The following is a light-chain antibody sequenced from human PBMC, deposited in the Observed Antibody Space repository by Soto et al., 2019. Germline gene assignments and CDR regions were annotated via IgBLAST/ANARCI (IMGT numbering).Light chain of an antibody. J-gene: IGKJ1*01. CDR2: GAS. V-gene: IGKV3-20*01. Sequence: EIVLTQSPGTLSLSPGERATLSWRASQSVSSSYLAWYQQKPGQAPRLLIYGASSRATGIPDRFSGSGSGTDFTLTISRLEPEDFAVYYCQRYGSSPWTFGQGTKVDI. CDR1: QSVSSSY. CDR3: QRYGSSPWT.